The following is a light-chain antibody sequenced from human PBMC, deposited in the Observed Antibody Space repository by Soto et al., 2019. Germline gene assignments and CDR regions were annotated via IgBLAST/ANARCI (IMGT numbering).Light chain of an antibody. V-gene: IGKV4-1*01. Sequence: DLVMTQSPDSLAVSLGEVATINCKSSQTLFSSSSTKNSLAWFQQKPRQPPKLLISCASTRESGVPDRFSGRGSGTDFTLTHSSLQAEDVAVYYCQEHYASPFSFGPGTKVEIK. CDR1: QTLFSSSSTKNS. J-gene: IGKJ3*01. CDR2: CAS. CDR3: QEHYASPFS.